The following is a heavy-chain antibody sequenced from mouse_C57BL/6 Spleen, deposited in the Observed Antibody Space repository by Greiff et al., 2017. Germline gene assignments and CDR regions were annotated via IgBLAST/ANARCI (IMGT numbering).Heavy chain of an antibody. CDR2: IYPGSGST. V-gene: IGHV1-55*01. J-gene: IGHJ1*03. Sequence: QVQLQQPGAELVKPGASVKMSCKASGYTFTSYWITWVKQRPGQGLEWIGDIYPGSGSTNYNEKFKSKATLTVDTSSSTAYLQLSSLTSEDSAVYYCEKRNYCGSPAVRNDVWGTGTTVTVSS. CDR1: GYTFTSYW. D-gene: IGHD1-1*01. CDR3: EKRNYCGSPAVRNDV.